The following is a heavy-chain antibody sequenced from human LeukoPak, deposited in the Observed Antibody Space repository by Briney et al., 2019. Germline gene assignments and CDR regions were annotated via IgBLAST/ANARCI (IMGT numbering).Heavy chain of an antibody. Sequence: SETLSLTCAVYGGSFSGYYWSWIRQPPGKGLEWIGEIDHSGSTNYNPSLKSRVIKSVDTSKNQFSLKVNSVTAADTALYYCASRRDGYVNPFDCWGQGTQVTVSS. CDR3: ASRRDGYVNPFDC. CDR2: IDHSGST. J-gene: IGHJ4*02. D-gene: IGHD5-24*01. CDR1: GGSFSGYY. V-gene: IGHV4-34*01.